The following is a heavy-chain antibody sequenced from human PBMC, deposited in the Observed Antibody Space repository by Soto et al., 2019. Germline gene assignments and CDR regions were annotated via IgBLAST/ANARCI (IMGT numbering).Heavy chain of an antibody. Sequence: SGPTLVNPTQTLTLTCAFSGFSLSTSGVGVGWIRQPPGKALEWLAFIYWDDDKRYSPSLKTRLTMFKDTPKNQVVLIMTNMDPVDTATYYCAYRQEYRGSWDSGWLDPRAQRTLVTVSS. V-gene: IGHV2-5*02. CDR3: AYRQEYRGSWDSGWLDP. D-gene: IGHD6-13*01. CDR2: IYWDDDK. J-gene: IGHJ5*02. CDR1: GFSLSTSGVG.